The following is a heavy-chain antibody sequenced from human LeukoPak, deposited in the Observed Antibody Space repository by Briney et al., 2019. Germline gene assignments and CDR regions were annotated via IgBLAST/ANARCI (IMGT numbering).Heavy chain of an antibody. J-gene: IGHJ4*02. D-gene: IGHD3-22*01. CDR2: ISGSGGST. CDR3: ARAPYDSSGYYSTFDS. Sequence: GESLRLSCTASGFTFSIYAMNWVRRAPGNGLEWVSSISGSGGSTYYADSVKGRFTISRDNSKDTLNLQMNSLRAEDTAVYYCARAPYDSSGYYSTFDSWGQGTLVTVSS. V-gene: IGHV3-23*01. CDR1: GFTFSIYA.